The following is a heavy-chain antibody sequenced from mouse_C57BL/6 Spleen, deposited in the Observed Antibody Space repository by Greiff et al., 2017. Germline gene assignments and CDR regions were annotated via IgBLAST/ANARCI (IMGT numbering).Heavy chain of an antibody. CDR3: ARPYGSSHYWYFDV. CDR2: ISSGSSTN. J-gene: IGHJ1*03. CDR1: GFTFSGYG. Sequence: EVKLVESGGGLVKPGGSLKLSCAASGFTFSGYGMHWVRQAPEKGLEWVAYISSGSSTNYYADTVKGRFTISRDNAKNTLFLQMTSLRSEDTAMYYCARPYGSSHYWYFDVWGTGTTVTVSS. D-gene: IGHD1-1*01. V-gene: IGHV5-17*01.